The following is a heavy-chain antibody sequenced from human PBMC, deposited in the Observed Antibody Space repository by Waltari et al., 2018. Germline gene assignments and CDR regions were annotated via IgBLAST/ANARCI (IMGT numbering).Heavy chain of an antibody. CDR3: VRQFGSSSEMYYYGMDA. CDR2: MYYGGST. Sequence: QVHLQESGPGLVKPSETLSLTCTVSGGSISDHYWSWTRQPPGKELEWIGHMYYGGSTKYNPSLKSRVTISGDTSRNQFSLNLSSMTAADTAVYYCVRQFGSSSEMYYYGMDAWGQGTTITVSS. V-gene: IGHV4-59*11. J-gene: IGHJ6*02. D-gene: IGHD2-2*01. CDR1: GGSISDHY.